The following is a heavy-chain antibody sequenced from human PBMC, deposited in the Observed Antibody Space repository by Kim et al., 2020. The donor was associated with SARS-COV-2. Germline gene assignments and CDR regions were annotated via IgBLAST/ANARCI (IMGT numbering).Heavy chain of an antibody. CDR3: ARGAPDSSGYYDDY. D-gene: IGHD3-22*01. J-gene: IGHJ4*02. Sequence: AQKYQGRVTMTRDTSISTAYMELSRLRADDTAVYYCARGAPDSSGYYDDYWGQGTLVTVSS. V-gene: IGHV1-2*02.